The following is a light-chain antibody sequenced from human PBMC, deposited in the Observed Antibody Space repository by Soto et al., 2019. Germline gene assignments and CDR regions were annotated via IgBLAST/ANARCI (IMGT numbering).Light chain of an antibody. J-gene: IGLJ3*02. CDR3: SSYTSSSTPLV. V-gene: IGLV2-14*01. CDR1: SSDVGGYNY. Sequence: QSVLTQPASVSGSPGQSITISCTGTSSDVGGYNYVSWYQQHPGKAPKLMIYEVSHRPSGVSNRFSGSKSGNTASLTISGLQAEDEADYYCSSYTSSSTPLVFGGGTKLTVL. CDR2: EVS.